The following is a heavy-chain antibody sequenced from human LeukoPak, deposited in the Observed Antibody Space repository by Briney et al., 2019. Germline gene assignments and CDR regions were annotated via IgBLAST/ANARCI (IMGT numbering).Heavy chain of an antibody. J-gene: IGHJ2*01. D-gene: IGHD4-17*01. Sequence: SETLSLTCTVSGGSISSYYWSWIRQPPGKGLEWIGYIYYSGSTNYNPSLKSRVTISVDTSKNQFSLKLSSVTAADTAVYYCARLVDYGDYEAWYFDLWGRGTLVTVSS. CDR2: IYYSGST. V-gene: IGHV4-59*12. CDR3: ARLVDYGDYEAWYFDL. CDR1: GGSISSYY.